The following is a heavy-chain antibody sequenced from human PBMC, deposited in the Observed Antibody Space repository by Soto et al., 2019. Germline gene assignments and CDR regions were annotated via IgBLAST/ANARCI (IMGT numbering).Heavy chain of an antibody. CDR3: ARVPGRYAMTTVTTGYYYGMDV. CDR2: ISYDGSNK. J-gene: IGHJ6*02. CDR1: GFTFSSYA. V-gene: IGHV3-30-3*01. D-gene: IGHD4-17*01. Sequence: GGSLRLSCAASGFTFSSYAMHWVRQAPGKGLEWVAVISYDGSNKYYADSVKGRFTISRDNSKNTLYLQMNSLRAEDTAVYYCARVPGRYAMTTVTTGYYYGMDVWGQGTTVTVSS.